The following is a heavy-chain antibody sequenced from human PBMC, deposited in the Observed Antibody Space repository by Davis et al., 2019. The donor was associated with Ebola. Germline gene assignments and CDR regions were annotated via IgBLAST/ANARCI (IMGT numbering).Heavy chain of an antibody. CDR1: GWSSSGYY. V-gene: IGHV4-34*01. CDR2: INHSGST. CDR3: AGGFDSAAMGVRKTRYYYGMDV. Sequence: MPSGPLSSTFPLHGWSSSGYYWSWIRQPPGKGLDWFGEINHSGSTNYNPSLKSPVTISVDTSKNQFSLKLSSVTAAETAVYYCAGGFDSAAMGVRKTRYYYGMDVWGQGTTVTVSS. J-gene: IGHJ6*02. D-gene: IGHD2-2*01.